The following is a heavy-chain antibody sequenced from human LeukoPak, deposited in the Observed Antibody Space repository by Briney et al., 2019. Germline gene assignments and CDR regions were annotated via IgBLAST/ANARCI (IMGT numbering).Heavy chain of an antibody. CDR2: ISGSGGST. CDR1: GFTFSSYA. Sequence: GGSLRLSCAASGFTFSSYAMSWVRQAPGKGLEWVSAISGSGGSTYYADSVKGRFTISRDNSKNTLYQQMNSLRAEDTAVYYCAKDEWELLGNFDYWGQGTLVTVSS. CDR3: AKDEWELLGNFDY. D-gene: IGHD1-26*01. V-gene: IGHV3-23*01. J-gene: IGHJ4*02.